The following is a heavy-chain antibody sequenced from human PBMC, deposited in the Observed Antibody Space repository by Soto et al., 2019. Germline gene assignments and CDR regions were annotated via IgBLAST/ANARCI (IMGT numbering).Heavy chain of an antibody. Sequence: SETLSLTCAVSGGSISSGGYSWSWIRQPPGKGLEWIGYIYHSGSTYYNPSLKSRVTISVDRSKNQFSLKLSSVTAADTAVYYCARGRSYYDSSGNGRYYFDYWGQGTLVTVSS. J-gene: IGHJ4*02. D-gene: IGHD3-22*01. CDR1: GGSISSGGYS. CDR3: ARGRSYYDSSGNGRYYFDY. V-gene: IGHV4-30-2*01. CDR2: IYHSGST.